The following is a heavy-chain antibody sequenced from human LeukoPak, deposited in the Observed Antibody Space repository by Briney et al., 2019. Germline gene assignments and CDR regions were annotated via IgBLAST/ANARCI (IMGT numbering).Heavy chain of an antibody. V-gene: IGHV3-74*01. CDR2: VNTEGSST. CDR1: GFTFSSYG. Sequence: GRSLRLSCAASGFTFSSYGMHWVRQVPGKGLVWVSRVNTEGSSTNYADSVKGRFTISRDNAKNTLYLQMNSLRAEDTALYFCARDGGSRGVPLDCWGQGTLVTVSS. D-gene: IGHD2-15*01. J-gene: IGHJ4*02. CDR3: ARDGGSRGVPLDC.